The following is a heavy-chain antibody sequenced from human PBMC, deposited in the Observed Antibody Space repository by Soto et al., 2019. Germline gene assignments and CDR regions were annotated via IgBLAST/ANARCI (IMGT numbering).Heavy chain of an antibody. Sequence: SETLSLTCTVSGDSISNYYWSWIRQPPGKGLEWIGYIYYSGSTNYNPSLKSRVTISVDTSMNQFSLKLTSVTAADTALYYSARDSGGIVLEPAAMRSSDYWRQGSLVTVSS. CDR2: IYYSGST. V-gene: IGHV4-59*01. CDR1: GDSISNYY. J-gene: IGHJ4*02. D-gene: IGHD2-2*01. CDR3: ARDSGGIVLEPAAMRSSDY.